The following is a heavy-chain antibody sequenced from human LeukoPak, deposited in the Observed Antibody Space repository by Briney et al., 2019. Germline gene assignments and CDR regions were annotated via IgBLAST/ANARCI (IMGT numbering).Heavy chain of an antibody. J-gene: IGHJ5*02. CDR3: AREPKMLTFGGVIDLTRFDP. V-gene: IGHV4-39*02. CDR1: GGSISSSSYY. Sequence: KPSETLSLTCTVSGGSISSSSYYWGWIRQPPGKGLEWIGSIYYSGSTYYNPSLKSRVTISVDTSKNHFSLKLSSVTAADTAVYYCAREPKMLTFGGVIDLTRFDPWGQGTLVTVSS. D-gene: IGHD3-16*02. CDR2: IYYSGST.